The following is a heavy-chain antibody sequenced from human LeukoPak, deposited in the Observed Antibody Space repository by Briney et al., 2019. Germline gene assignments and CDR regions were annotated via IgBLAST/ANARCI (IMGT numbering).Heavy chain of an antibody. Sequence: SETLSLTCTVSGYSISSGYYWGWIRQPPGKGLEWIGSIYHSGSTYYNPSLKSRVTISVDTSKNQFSLKLSSVTAADTAVYYCARGPKTGTTSSWFDPWGQGTLVTVSS. D-gene: IGHD1-1*01. CDR3: ARGPKTGTTSSWFDP. V-gene: IGHV4-38-2*02. CDR2: IYHSGST. CDR1: GYSISSGYY. J-gene: IGHJ5*02.